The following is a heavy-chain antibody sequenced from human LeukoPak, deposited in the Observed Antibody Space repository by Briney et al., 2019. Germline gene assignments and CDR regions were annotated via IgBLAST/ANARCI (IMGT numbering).Heavy chain of an antibody. CDR2: TRNKANSYTT. D-gene: IGHD4-17*01. CDR1: GFTFSDHY. CDR3: ANEIRPNDY. J-gene: IGHJ4*02. Sequence: GGSLRLSCAVSGFTFSDHYMDWVRQAPGKGLEWVGRTRNKANSYTTEYAASVKGRFTISRDDSKNSLYLQMNSLRAEDTAVYYCANEIRPNDYWGQGTQVTVSS. V-gene: IGHV3-72*01.